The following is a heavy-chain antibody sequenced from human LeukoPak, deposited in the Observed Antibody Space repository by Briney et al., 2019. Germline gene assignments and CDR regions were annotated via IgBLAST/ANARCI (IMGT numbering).Heavy chain of an antibody. J-gene: IGHJ6*03. Sequence: GSLRLSCAASGFTFSSYAMSWVRQPPGKGLEWIGSIYYSGSTYYNPSLKSRVTISVDTSTNHFSLKLSSVIAADTAVYYCASGQVESYYWYCYYYMDVWGKGTTVTVSS. V-gene: IGHV4-38-2*01. CDR3: ASGQVESYYWYCYYYMDV. CDR2: IYYSGST. CDR1: GFTFSSYA. D-gene: IGHD1-26*01.